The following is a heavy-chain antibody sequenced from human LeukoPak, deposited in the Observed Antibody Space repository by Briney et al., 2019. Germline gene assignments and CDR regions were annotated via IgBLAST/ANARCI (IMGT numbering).Heavy chain of an antibody. CDR3: AKVADIVVVPASGMDV. V-gene: IGHV3-23*01. Sequence: GGSLRLSCAASGFTFSSYAMSWVRQAPGKGLEWVSAISGSGGSTYYADSVKGRFTISRDNSKNTLYLQMNSLRAEDTAVYYCAKVADIVVVPASGMDVWGKGTTVTVSS. D-gene: IGHD2-2*01. J-gene: IGHJ6*03. CDR1: GFTFSSYA. CDR2: ISGSGGST.